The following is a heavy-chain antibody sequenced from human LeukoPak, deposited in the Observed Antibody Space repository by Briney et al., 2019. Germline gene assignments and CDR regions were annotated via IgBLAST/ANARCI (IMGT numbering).Heavy chain of an antibody. D-gene: IGHD2-2*01. J-gene: IGHJ4*02. CDR3: ARVVQVPAVYFDF. Sequence: SETLSLTCAVYGGSFSGYYWSWIREPPGKGLEWIGYIYYSGSTYYNPSLKSRVTISVDMSKNQFSLKLSSVTAADTAVYYCARVVQVPAVYFDFWGQGTLVTVSS. CDR1: GGSFSGYY. CDR2: IYYSGST. V-gene: IGHV4-34*09.